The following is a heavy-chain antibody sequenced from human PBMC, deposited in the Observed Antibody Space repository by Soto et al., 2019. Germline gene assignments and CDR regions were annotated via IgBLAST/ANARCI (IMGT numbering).Heavy chain of an antibody. Sequence: SETLSLTCSFSVGSINSSSYFCGWFRQPPWKGLEWIGSIYYSGSTYYNPSLRSRVTISVDTSKNQFSLKLSSVTAADTAVFYCARRHSSGHRNWFKAWGEGTLVSVTS. CDR1: VGSINSSSYF. CDR3: ARRHSSGHRNWFKA. V-gene: IGHV4-39*01. D-gene: IGHD6-19*01. CDR2: IYYSGST. J-gene: IGHJ5*02.